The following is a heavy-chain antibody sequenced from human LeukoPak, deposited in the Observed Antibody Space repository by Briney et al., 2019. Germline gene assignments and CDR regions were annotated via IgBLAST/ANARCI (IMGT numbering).Heavy chain of an antibody. CDR1: GGSFSGYY. D-gene: IGHD5-18*01. V-gene: IGHV4-34*01. Sequence: SQTLSLTCAVYGGSFSGYYWSWIRQPPGNGLEWIGEINHSGSTNYNPSLKSRVTISGDTSKNQFSLKLSSVTDADTAVYYCAREWGNSYGPSFDYWGQGTLVTVSS. CDR2: INHSGST. J-gene: IGHJ4*02. CDR3: AREWGNSYGPSFDY.